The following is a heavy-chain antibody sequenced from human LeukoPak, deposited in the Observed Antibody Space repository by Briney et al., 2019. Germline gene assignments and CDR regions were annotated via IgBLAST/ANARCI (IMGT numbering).Heavy chain of an antibody. J-gene: IGHJ4*02. CDR2: ISIYKGNT. CDR1: GYTFTNYG. CDR3: ARGLNSNFPNYYFDY. Sequence: ASVKVSCKASGYTFTNYGISWARQAPGQGLEWMGWISIYKGNTNYAQNFQGRVAMTTDTSTSTAYMEVRSLRFDDTAVYYCARGLNSNFPNYYFDYWGQGTLVTVSS. D-gene: IGHD4-11*01. V-gene: IGHV1-18*01.